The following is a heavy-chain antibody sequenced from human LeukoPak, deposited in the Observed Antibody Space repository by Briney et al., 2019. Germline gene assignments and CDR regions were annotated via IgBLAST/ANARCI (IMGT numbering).Heavy chain of an antibody. Sequence: ASVKGSCKASGGTFSSYAISWVRQAPGQGLEWMGWMIPIFGIANYAQKFQGRITITADTSTSTAYMGLSSLRSEDTAVYYCASLDCSGGSCHTPYYYYYYMDVWGKGPTVRVSS. J-gene: IGHJ6*03. CDR2: MIPIFGIA. CDR1: GGTFSSYA. V-gene: IGHV1-69*10. D-gene: IGHD2-15*01. CDR3: ASLDCSGGSCHTPYYYYYYMDV.